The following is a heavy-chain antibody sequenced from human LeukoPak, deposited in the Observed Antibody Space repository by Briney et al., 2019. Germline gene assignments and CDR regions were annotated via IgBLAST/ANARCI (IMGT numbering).Heavy chain of an antibody. J-gene: IGHJ4*02. Sequence: GGSLRLSCAASGFTLSSYGMHWVRQAPGKGLEWVALIWYDGSNKYYTDSVKGRFIISRDNSKNTVYLHMNSLRVEDTAVYFCARWRSASSSSWYVLDYWGQGTLVTVSS. CDR2: IWYDGSNK. D-gene: IGHD6-13*01. CDR1: GFTLSSYG. CDR3: ARWRSASSSSWYVLDY. V-gene: IGHV3-33*01.